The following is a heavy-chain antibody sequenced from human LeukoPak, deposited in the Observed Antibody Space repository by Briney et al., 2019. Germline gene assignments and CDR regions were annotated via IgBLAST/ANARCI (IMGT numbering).Heavy chain of an antibody. CDR3: ATGDSSGYYPTRPDHY. J-gene: IGHJ4*02. V-gene: IGHV1-69*13. D-gene: IGHD3-22*01. CDR1: GGTFSSYA. CDR2: IIPIFGTA. Sequence: SVKVSCKASGGTFSSYAISWVRQAPGQGLEWMGGIIPIFGTANYAQKFQGRVTITADESTSTAYMELSSLRSEDTAVYYCATGDSSGYYPTRPDHYWGQGTLVTVSS.